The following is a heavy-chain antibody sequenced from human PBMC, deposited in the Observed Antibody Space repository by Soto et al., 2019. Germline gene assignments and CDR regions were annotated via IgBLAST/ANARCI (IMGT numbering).Heavy chain of an antibody. V-gene: IGHV3-66*01. CDR1: GFTVSTKY. CDR2: IYSGGST. J-gene: IGHJ4*02. CDR3: ARDPWAADY. D-gene: IGHD3-16*01. Sequence: EVQLVESGGGLVQPGGSLRLSCAASGFTVSTKYMSWVHQAPGKGLEWVSVIYSGGSTFYADSVRGRFTISRDNSKNTVNLQMNSLIAEDTAVYYCARDPWAADYWGQGTLVTVSS.